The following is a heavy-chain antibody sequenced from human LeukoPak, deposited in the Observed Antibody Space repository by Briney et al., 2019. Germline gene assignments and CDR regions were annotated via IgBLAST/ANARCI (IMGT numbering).Heavy chain of an antibody. J-gene: IGHJ4*02. V-gene: IGHV3-48*02. CDR2: IRTTAEGAKYA. Sequence: PGGSLRLSCATSGFSFTDYPMNWVRQAPGKGLDWISNIRTTAEGAKYAYYADSVKGRVTISRDDGKNTLYLHMNSLRDDDTAVYYGATGKRYAFDYWGQGILVTVSS. CDR3: ATGKRYAFDY. CDR1: GFSFTDYP. D-gene: IGHD3-9*01.